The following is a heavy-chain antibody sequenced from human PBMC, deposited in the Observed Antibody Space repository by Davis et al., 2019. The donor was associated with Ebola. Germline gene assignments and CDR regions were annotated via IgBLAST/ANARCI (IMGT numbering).Heavy chain of an antibody. J-gene: IGHJ4*02. CDR1: GYTFNSHG. V-gene: IGHV1-18*01. CDR3: ARGRNGGWDFDY. D-gene: IGHD6-19*01. Sequence: ASVMVSCKASGYTFNSHGISWVRQAPGQGLEWMAWISAYNGHTNYAQKFQGRLTLTTDTSTSTVYMELRSLTSDDTAEYYCARGRNGGWDFDYWGQGTRVTVSS. CDR2: ISAYNGHT.